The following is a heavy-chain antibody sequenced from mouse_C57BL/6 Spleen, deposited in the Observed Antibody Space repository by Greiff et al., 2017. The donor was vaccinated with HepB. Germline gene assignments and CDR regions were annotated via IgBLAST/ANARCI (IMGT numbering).Heavy chain of an antibody. Sequence: QVQLQQPGTELVKPGASVKLSCKASGYTFTSYWMHWVKQRPGQGLEWIGNINPSNGGTNYNEKFKSKATLTVDKSSSTAYMQLSSLTSEDSAVCYCAHYDYDDAWFAYWGQGTLVTVSA. J-gene: IGHJ3*01. CDR3: AHYDYDDAWFAY. V-gene: IGHV1-53*01. CDR2: INPSNGGT. D-gene: IGHD2-4*01. CDR1: GYTFTSYW.